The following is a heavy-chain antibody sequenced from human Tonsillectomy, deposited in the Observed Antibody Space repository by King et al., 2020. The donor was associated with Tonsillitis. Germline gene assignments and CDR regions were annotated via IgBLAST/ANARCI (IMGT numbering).Heavy chain of an antibody. CDR1: GGSISSYY. Sequence: VQLQESGPGLVKPSETLSLTCTVSGGSISSYYWSWIRQPAGKGLEWIGRIYTSVNTNSNPSLKNRFIMSVATSKNQFSLNRTSVTAADTAVDYCARETRELRFFDFWGQGTLVTVSS. V-gene: IGHV4-4*07. J-gene: IGHJ4*02. D-gene: IGHD1-7*01. CDR2: IYTSVNT. CDR3: ARETRELRFFDF.